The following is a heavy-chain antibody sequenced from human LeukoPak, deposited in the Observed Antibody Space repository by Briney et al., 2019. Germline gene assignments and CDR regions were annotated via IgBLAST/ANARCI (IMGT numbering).Heavy chain of an antibody. V-gene: IGHV3-30*18. J-gene: IGHJ4*02. CDR1: GFTFSSYA. CDR2: ISYDGSNK. Sequence: GGSLRLSCAASGFTFSSYAMSWVRQAPGKGLEWVAVISYDGSNKYYADSVKGRFTISRDNSKNTLYLQMSSLRAEDTAVYYCAKDPTGGTTFDYWGQGTLVTVSS. CDR3: AKDPTGGTTFDY. D-gene: IGHD4-17*01.